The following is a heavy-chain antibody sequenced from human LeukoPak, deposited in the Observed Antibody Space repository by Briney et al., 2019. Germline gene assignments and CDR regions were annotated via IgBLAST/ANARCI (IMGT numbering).Heavy chain of an antibody. CDR1: GYTFTCYH. J-gene: IGHJ5*02. CDR3: ARDTAMFPNWFDP. V-gene: IGHV1-2*02. D-gene: IGHD5-18*01. CDR2: INPNSGGT. Sequence: GASVKVSCKASGYTFTCYHMHWVRQPPGQGLEWMGWINPNSGGTNYAQKFQGRVTMTRDTSISTAYMELSRLRSDDTAVYYCARDTAMFPNWFDPWGQGTLVTVSS.